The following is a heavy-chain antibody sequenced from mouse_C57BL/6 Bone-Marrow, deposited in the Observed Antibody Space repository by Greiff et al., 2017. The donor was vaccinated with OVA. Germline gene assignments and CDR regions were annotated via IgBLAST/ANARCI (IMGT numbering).Heavy chain of an antibody. Sequence: EVKLVESEGGLVQPGSSMKLSCTASGFTFSDYYMAWVRQVPEKGLEWVANINYDGSSTYYLDSLKSRFIISRANAKNILYLQMRSLKSEDTATYFCAREAIYDGLYYFDYWGQGTTRTVSS. J-gene: IGHJ2*01. D-gene: IGHD2-3*01. CDR1: GFTFSDYY. V-gene: IGHV5-16*01. CDR2: INYDGSST. CDR3: AREAIYDGLYYFDY.